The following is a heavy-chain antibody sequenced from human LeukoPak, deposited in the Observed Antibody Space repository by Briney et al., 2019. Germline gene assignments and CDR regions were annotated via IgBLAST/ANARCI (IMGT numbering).Heavy chain of an antibody. J-gene: IGHJ3*02. CDR3: AKDWGSGSYYKTYDAFDI. D-gene: IGHD3-10*01. V-gene: IGHV3-74*01. Sequence: PGGSLRLSCAASGFTFSSYWMHWVRQAPGKGLVWVSRINSDGSSTRYADSVKGRFTISRDNAKNTLYLPMNSLRAEDTAVYYCAKDWGSGSYYKTYDAFDIWGQGTMVTVSS. CDR1: GFTFSSYW. CDR2: INSDGSST.